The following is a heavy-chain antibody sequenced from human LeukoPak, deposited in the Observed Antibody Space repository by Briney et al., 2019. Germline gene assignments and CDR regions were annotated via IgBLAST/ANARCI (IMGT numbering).Heavy chain of an antibody. V-gene: IGHV3-53*01. CDR1: GFTVSSDY. D-gene: IGHD2-15*01. CDR2: IYTAGST. Sequence: PGGSLRLSCAASGFTVSSDYMSWVRQSPGKGLEWVSIIYTAGSTYYTDSVKGRFTISRDNSKNTVYLQMNSLRAEDMAVYYCAKLSGYCSGGSCPRGWYFDLWGRGTLVTVSS. CDR3: AKLSGYCSGGSCPRGWYFDL. J-gene: IGHJ2*01.